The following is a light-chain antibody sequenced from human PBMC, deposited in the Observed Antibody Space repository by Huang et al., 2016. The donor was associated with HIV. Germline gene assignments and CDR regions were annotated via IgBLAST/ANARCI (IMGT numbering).Light chain of an antibody. CDR2: AAS. V-gene: IGKV1-17*03. Sequence: DIQMTQSPSAMSASVGDKVTITCRARQAISNYLVWFQQKPGRAPKRLIYAASRLQSGVPSRFSGSGYGTKFTLTISSLQPEDFATYYCLQHHAYPRTFGQGTKVEVK. CDR3: LQHHAYPRT. CDR1: QAISNY. J-gene: IGKJ1*01.